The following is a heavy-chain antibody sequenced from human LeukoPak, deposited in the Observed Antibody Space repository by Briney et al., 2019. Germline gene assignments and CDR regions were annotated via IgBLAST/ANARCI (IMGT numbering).Heavy chain of an antibody. CDR1: GYTFTDYY. CDR2: INPNSGGT. CDR3: ARKTGGDRNSWFDP. V-gene: IGHV1-2*02. Sequence: GASVKVSCKTSGYTFTDYYIHWVRQAPGQGLDWMGWINPNSGGTYYARKFQGRVTMTRDTSISTAYMELRSLRSDDTAVYYCARKTGGDRNSWFDPWGQGTLVTVSS. D-gene: IGHD3-16*01. J-gene: IGHJ5*02.